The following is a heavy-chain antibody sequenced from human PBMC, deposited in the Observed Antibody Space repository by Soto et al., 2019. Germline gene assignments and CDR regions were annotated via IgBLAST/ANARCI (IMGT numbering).Heavy chain of an antibody. CDR3: SSFNGYCVSTGCHGYYGMDV. CDR1: GGSISSSNW. D-gene: IGHD2-2*03. Sequence: PSETLSLTCAVSGGSISSSNWWSWVRQPPGKGLDWIGEIHHSGSTNYNPSLKSRVTISADTSMNEFSLRLSSVTAADTAVYFFSSFNGYCVSTGCHGYYGMDVWGQGTTVTVSS. CDR2: IHHSGST. J-gene: IGHJ6*02. V-gene: IGHV4-4*02.